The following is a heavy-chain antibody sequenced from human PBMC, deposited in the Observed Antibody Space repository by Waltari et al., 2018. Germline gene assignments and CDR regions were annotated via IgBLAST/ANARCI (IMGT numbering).Heavy chain of an antibody. D-gene: IGHD3-16*01. V-gene: IGHV4-59*08. Sequence: QVQLQESDPGLVKSSETLSLTCTVSGVSVSGYFWNWIRQAPGKGPEWIGYIRHTGDTKQNPSLKSRVTMSVDTSRNDFSLRLSSVTAADTAVYYCALWESDWRAFRFWGQGTLGTVSS. CDR3: ALWESDWRAFRF. J-gene: IGHJ4*03. CDR2: IRHTGDT. CDR1: GVSVSGYF.